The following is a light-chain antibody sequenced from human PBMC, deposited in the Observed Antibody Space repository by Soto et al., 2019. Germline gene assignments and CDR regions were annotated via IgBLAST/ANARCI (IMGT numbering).Light chain of an antibody. CDR1: QSVSSSY. CDR3: QQYGTSPQK. V-gene: IGKV3-20*01. CDR2: GAS. Sequence: EIELTQSPGTLYLSPGERDTLTCRTSQSVSSSYLGWYQQKLGQAPRLLIYGASSRAAGIPDRFSGSGSGTDFPLTIFRLEPEDFAVQYGQQYGTSPQKFGQGIKVDIK. J-gene: IGKJ1*01.